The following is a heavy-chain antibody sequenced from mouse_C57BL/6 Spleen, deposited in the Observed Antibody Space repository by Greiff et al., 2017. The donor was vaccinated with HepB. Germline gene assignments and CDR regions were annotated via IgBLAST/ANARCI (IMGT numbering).Heavy chain of an antibody. J-gene: IGHJ2*01. CDR2: IDPENGDT. D-gene: IGHD2-1*01. CDR1: GFNIKDDY. CDR3: TTGSFYGKPDY. V-gene: IGHV14-4*01. Sequence: VQLQQSGAELVRPGASVKLSCTASGFNIKDDYMHWVKQRPEQGLEWIGWIDPENGDTEYASKFQGKATITADTSSNTAYLQLSSLTSEDTAVYYCTTGSFYGKPDYWGQGTTLTVSS.